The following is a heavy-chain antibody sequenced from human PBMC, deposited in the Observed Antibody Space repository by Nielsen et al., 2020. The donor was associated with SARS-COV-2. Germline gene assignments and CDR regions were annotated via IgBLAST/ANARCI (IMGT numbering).Heavy chain of an antibody. CDR1: GFTFSNYG. V-gene: IGHV3-48*01. D-gene: IGHD2-2*02. J-gene: IGHJ3*02. CDR2: ISSSSSTI. Sequence: GESLKISCAASGFTFSNYGMNWVRQAPGKGLEWVSYISSSSSTIYYADSVKGRFTISRDNAKNSLYLQMNSLRVEDTAVYYCARDLGYCYSTSCYTLAFDIWGQGTMVTVSS. CDR3: ARDLGYCYSTSCYTLAFDI.